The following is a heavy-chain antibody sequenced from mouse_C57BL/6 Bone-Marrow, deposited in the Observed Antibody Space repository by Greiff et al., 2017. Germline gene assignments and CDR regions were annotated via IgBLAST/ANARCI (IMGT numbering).Heavy chain of an antibody. CDR1: GYTFTDYY. J-gene: IGHJ1*03. V-gene: IGHV1-76*01. CDR3: ARVGPSPSYGSRTRYFDV. CDR2: IYPGSGNT. D-gene: IGHD1-1*01. Sequence: VKLQQSGAELVRPGASVKLSCKASGYTFTDYYINWVKQRPGQGLEWIARIYPGSGNTYYNEKFKGKATLTAEKSSSTAYMQLSSLTSEDSAVYFCARVGPSPSYGSRTRYFDVWGTGTTVTVSS.